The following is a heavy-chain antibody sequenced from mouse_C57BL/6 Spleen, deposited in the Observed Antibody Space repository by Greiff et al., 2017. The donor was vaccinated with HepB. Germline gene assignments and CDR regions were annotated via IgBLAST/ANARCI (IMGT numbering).Heavy chain of an antibody. D-gene: IGHD4-1*01. Sequence: VQLQQSGPELVKPGASVKISCKASGYTFTDYYMNWVKQSHGKSLEWIGDINPNNGGTSYNQKFKGKATLTVDKSSSTAYMELRSLTSEDSAVYYCAGGAGTWYFDVWGTGTTVTVSS. V-gene: IGHV1-26*01. CDR3: AGGAGTWYFDV. CDR1: GYTFTDYY. J-gene: IGHJ1*03. CDR2: INPNNGGT.